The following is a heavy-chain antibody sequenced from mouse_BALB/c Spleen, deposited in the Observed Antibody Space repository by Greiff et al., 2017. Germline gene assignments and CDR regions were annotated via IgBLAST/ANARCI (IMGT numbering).Heavy chain of an antibody. CDR3: ARGDYGRKSFDY. Sequence: EVKLVESGGGLVQPGGSLKLSCAASGFTFSSYAMSWVRQTPEKRLEWVASISSGGSTYYPDSVKGRFTISRDNARNILYLQMSSLRSEDTAMYYCARGDYGRKSFDYWGQGTTLTVSS. J-gene: IGHJ2*01. D-gene: IGHD1-1*01. CDR1: GFTFSSYA. CDR2: ISSGGST. V-gene: IGHV5-6-5*01.